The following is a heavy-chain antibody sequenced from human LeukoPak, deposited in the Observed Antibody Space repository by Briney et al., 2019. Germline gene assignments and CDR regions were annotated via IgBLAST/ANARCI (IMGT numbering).Heavy chain of an antibody. J-gene: IGHJ6*03. CDR3: ARGRPGGWNYVAYYYYYYMDV. D-gene: IGHD1-7*01. V-gene: IGHV4-34*01. CDR2: INHSGST. Sequence: SETLSLTCAVYGGSFSGYYWSWIRQPPGKGLDWIGEINHSGSTNYNPSLKSRVHISVDTSKHQFSLKLSSVTAADTAVYYCARGRPGGWNYVAYYYYYYMDVWGKGTTVTVPS. CDR1: GGSFSGYY.